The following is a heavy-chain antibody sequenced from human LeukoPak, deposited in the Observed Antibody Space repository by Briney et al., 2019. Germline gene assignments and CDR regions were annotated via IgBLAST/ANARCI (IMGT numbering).Heavy chain of an antibody. D-gene: IGHD3-22*01. CDR3: ARAGYYYDSSGYSPPDY. Sequence: SEXLSLTCTVSGGSISSYYWSWIRQPAGKGLEWIGRIYTSGSTNYNPSLTSRVTISVDTSKNQFSLKLSSVTAADTAVYYCARAGYYYDSSGYSPPDYWGQGTLVTVSS. J-gene: IGHJ4*02. CDR2: IYTSGST. CDR1: GGSISSYY. V-gene: IGHV4-4*07.